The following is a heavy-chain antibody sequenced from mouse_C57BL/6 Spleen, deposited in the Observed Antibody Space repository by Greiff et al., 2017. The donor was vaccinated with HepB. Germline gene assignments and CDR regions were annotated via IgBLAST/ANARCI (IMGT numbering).Heavy chain of an antibody. V-gene: IGHV1-55*01. Sequence: VQLQQPGAELVKPGASVKMSCKASGYTFTSYWITWVKQRPGQGLEWIGDIYPGSGSTNYNEKFKSKATLTVDTSSSTAYMQLSSLTSEDSAVYYCARFITTVEGFAYWGQGTLVTVSA. J-gene: IGHJ3*01. CDR3: ARFITTVEGFAY. D-gene: IGHD1-1*01. CDR2: IYPGSGST. CDR1: GYTFTSYW.